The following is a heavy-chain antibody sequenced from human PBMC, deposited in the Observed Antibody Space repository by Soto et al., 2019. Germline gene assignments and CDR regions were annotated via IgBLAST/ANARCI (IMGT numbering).Heavy chain of an antibody. Sequence: QVQLQQWGAGLLKPSETLSLTCAVYGGSFSGYYWSWIRQPPGKGLEWIGEINHSGSTKNNPSLKSRVTISVDTSKNQVSLKLSSVTAADTAVYYCARGHSSGWLDYWGQGTLVTVSS. CDR2: INHSGST. D-gene: IGHD6-19*01. CDR3: ARGHSSGWLDY. CDR1: GGSFSGYY. V-gene: IGHV4-34*01. J-gene: IGHJ4*02.